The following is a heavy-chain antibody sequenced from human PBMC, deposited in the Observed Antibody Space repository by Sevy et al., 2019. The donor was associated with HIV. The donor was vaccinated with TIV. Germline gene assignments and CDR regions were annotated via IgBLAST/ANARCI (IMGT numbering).Heavy chain of an antibody. V-gene: IGHV4-61*01. Sequence: SETLSLTCTVSGGSVSSGSYYWSWIRQPPGKGLEWIGYIYYSGSTNYNPSLKSRVTISVDTSKNQFSLKLSSVTAADTAVYYCARAPHYYDSSCYLDYWGQGTLVTVSS. J-gene: IGHJ4*02. CDR1: GGSVSSGSYY. D-gene: IGHD3-22*01. CDR2: IYYSGST. CDR3: ARAPHYYDSSCYLDY.